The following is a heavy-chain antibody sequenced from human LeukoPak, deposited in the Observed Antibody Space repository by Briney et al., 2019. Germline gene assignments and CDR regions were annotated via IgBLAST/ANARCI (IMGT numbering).Heavy chain of an antibody. J-gene: IGHJ3*02. CDR2: IYYSGST. CDR1: GGSISSSNYY. Sequence: ASETLSLTCSVPGGSISSSNYYWGWIRQPPGKGLEWIGSIYYSGSTYYNPSLKSRVTIFVDTSKNQFSLKLSSVTAADTAVYYCASGSITGTTRAFDIWGQGTMVTVSS. V-gene: IGHV4-39*01. D-gene: IGHD1-20*01. CDR3: ASGSITGTTRAFDI.